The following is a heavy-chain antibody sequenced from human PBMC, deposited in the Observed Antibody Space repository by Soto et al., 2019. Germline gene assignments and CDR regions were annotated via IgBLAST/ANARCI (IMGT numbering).Heavy chain of an antibody. V-gene: IGHV3-30*18. J-gene: IGHJ6*02. Sequence: QVQLVESGGGVVQPGRSLRLSCAASGFTFSSYGMHWVRQAPGKGLEWVAVISYDGSNKYYADSVKGRFTISRDNSKNTLYLQMNSRRVEDTAVYYCAKDLLRPGRAYGMDVWGQGTTVTVSS. CDR3: AKDLLRPGRAYGMDV. CDR1: GFTFSSYG. CDR2: ISYDGSNK.